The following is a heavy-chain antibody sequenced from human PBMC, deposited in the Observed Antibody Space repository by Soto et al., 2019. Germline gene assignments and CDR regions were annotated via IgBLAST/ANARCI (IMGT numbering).Heavy chain of an antibody. V-gene: IGHV3-48*01. Sequence: TGGSLRLSCAASGFTFSSYSMNWVRQAPGKGLEWVSYISSSSSTIYYADSVKGRFTISRDNAKNSLYLQMNSLRAEDTAVYYCARGGTVTTDYWGQGTLVTVSS. J-gene: IGHJ4*02. CDR1: GFTFSSYS. CDR3: ARGGTVTTDY. D-gene: IGHD4-4*01. CDR2: ISSSSSTI.